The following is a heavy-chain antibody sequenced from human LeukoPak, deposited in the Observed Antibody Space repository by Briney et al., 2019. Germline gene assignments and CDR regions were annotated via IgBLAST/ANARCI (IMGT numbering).Heavy chain of an antibody. V-gene: IGHV3-33*01. CDR2: IWYDGSNK. D-gene: IGHD4-17*01. J-gene: IGHJ4*02. CDR3: ARDGDYGDYTGYFDY. Sequence: PGGSLTLSCAPSGFTFSSYAMHWVRQAPGKALAWVAVIWYDGSNKYYGDSVKGRFTISRDNSKNTLFLQMNSLRAEDTAVYYCARDGDYGDYTGYFDYWGQGTLVTVSS. CDR1: GFTFSSYA.